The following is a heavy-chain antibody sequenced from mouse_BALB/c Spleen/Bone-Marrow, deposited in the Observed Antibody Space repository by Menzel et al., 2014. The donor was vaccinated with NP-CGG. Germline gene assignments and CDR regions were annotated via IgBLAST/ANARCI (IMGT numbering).Heavy chain of an antibody. J-gene: IGHJ4*01. Sequence: DVQLVESGGGLVKPGGSLKLSCAASGFAFSSYDMSWVRQTPEKRLEWAAYISSGGGSTYYPDTVKGRFTISRDNAKNTLYLQMSSLKSEDTAMYYCARPLYYYGSSPFYAMDYWGQGTSVTVSS. CDR2: ISSGGGST. D-gene: IGHD1-1*01. CDR1: GFAFSSYD. CDR3: ARPLYYYGSSPFYAMDY. V-gene: IGHV5-12-1*01.